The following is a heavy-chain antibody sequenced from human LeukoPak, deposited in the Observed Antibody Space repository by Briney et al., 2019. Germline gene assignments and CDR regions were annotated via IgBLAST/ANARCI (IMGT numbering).Heavy chain of an antibody. CDR3: ARGDYDILTGYYKFDY. Sequence: PGGSLRLSCAASGFTFSSYWMSWVRQAPGKGLEWVANIKQDGSEKYYVDSVKGRFTISRDNAKNSLYLQMNSLRAEDTAVYYCARGDYDILTGYYKFDYWGQGTLVTVSS. J-gene: IGHJ4*02. V-gene: IGHV3-7*01. D-gene: IGHD3-9*01. CDR1: GFTFSSYW. CDR2: IKQDGSEK.